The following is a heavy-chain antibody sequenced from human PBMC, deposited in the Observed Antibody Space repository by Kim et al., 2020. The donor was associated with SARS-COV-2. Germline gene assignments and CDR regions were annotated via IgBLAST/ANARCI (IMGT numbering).Heavy chain of an antibody. J-gene: IGHJ4*02. CDR2: ISSSGSTI. D-gene: IGHD3-22*01. V-gene: IGHV3-48*03. CDR1: GFTFSSYE. Sequence: GGSLRLSCAASGFTFSSYEMNWVRQAPGKGLEWVSYISSSGSTIYYADSVKGRFTISRDNAKNSLYLQMNSLRAEDTAVYYCARESSMIVVAGDFDYWGQGTLVTVSS. CDR3: ARESSMIVVAGDFDY.